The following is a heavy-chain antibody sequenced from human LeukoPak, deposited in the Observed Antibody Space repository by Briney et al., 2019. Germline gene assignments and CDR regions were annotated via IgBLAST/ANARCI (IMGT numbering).Heavy chain of an antibody. D-gene: IGHD5-18*01. CDR3: AKDGGGYPRGYYFDY. CDR1: GFNLRSYA. Sequence: GGSLRPSCAASGFNLRSYAMSWVRQAPGKGLEWVSAFSGSGGSTYYADPVKGRFTISRDDSKNTLYLQMNSLIAEDTAVYYCAKDGGGYPRGYYFDYWGQGTLVTVSS. J-gene: IGHJ4*02. V-gene: IGHV3-23*01. CDR2: FSGSGGST.